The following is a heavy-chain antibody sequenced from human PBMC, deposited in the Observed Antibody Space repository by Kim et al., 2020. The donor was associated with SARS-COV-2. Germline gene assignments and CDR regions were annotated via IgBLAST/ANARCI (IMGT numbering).Heavy chain of an antibody. CDR3: ANSRLLWFGDLFAQ. J-gene: IGHJ4*02. CDR1: GFTFDIYA. V-gene: IGHV3-23*01. Sequence: GGSLRLSCAASGFTFDIYAMSWVRQAPGKGLEWVSSITRNGGNTYYADSVKGRFTISRDNSKNTLFLQMNSLRAEDTSVYYCANSRLLWFGDLFAQWGQGALVTVPS. D-gene: IGHD3-10*01. CDR2: ITRNGGNT.